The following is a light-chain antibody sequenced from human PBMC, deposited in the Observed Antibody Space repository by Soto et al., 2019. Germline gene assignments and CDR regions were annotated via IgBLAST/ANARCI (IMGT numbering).Light chain of an antibody. Sequence: EIVMTQSPATLSVSPGERATLSCRASQSVSSNLAWYQQKPGQAPRLLIYGASTRATGIPARFSGSGSGTEVTLTIGSLQSEDFAVYYCQQYNKWPRTFGQGTKV. CDR1: QSVSSN. CDR3: QQYNKWPRT. V-gene: IGKV3-15*01. J-gene: IGKJ1*01. CDR2: GAS.